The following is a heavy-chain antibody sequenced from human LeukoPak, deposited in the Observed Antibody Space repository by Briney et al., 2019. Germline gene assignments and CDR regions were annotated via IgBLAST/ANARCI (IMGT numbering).Heavy chain of an antibody. D-gene: IGHD1-26*01. CDR2: IYHSGST. J-gene: IGHJ4*02. Sequence: KPSGTLSLTCAVSGGSISSSNWWSWVRQPPGKGLEWIGEIYHSGSTNYNPSLKSRVTISVDKSKNQFSLKLSSVTAADTAVYYCARRTIVGATPFDYWGQGTLVTVSS. CDR3: ARRTIVGATPFDY. CDR1: GGSISSSNW. V-gene: IGHV4-4*02.